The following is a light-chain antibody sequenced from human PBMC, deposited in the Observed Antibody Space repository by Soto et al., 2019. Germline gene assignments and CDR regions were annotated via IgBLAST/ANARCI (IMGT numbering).Light chain of an antibody. Sequence: QSALTQPPSVSGSPGQSVTISCTGTSSDVGSYNRVSWYQQPPGTAPKLMIYEVINRPSGVPDRFSGSKSGNTASLTISGLQAEDEADYYCSSYTSSRTLVFGGGTKLTVL. J-gene: IGLJ2*01. V-gene: IGLV2-18*02. CDR1: SSDVGSYNR. CDR2: EVI. CDR3: SSYTSSRTLV.